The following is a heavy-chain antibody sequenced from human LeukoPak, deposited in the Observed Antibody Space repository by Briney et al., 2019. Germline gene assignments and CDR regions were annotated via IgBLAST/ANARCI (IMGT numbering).Heavy chain of an antibody. V-gene: IGHV3-11*04. CDR2: ISSSGSTI. CDR1: GFTFSDYY. Sequence: GGSLRLSCAASGFTFSDYYMSWIRQAPGKGLEWVSYISSSGSTIYYADSVKGRFTISRDNAKNSLYLQMNSLRAEDTAVYYRARGGGFLYYYYYYMDVWGKGTTVTVSS. J-gene: IGHJ6*03. CDR3: ARGGGFLYYYYYYMDV. D-gene: IGHD3-16*01.